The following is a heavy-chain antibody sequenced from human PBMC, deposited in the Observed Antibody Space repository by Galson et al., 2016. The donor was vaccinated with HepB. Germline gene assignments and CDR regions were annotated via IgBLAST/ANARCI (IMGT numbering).Heavy chain of an antibody. J-gene: IGHJ6*02. CDR3: TKRLSHGMDV. D-gene: IGHD5-24*01. Sequence: SLRLSCAASGFTFTYSWLDWVRQAPGEGLVWVSTINPDGTSTKYADSVKGRFPMSRDNAKNTLHLQMDSLRVDDTAVYYCTKRLSHGMDVWGQGTTVTVSS. V-gene: IGHV3-74*03. CDR1: GFTFTYSW. CDR2: INPDGTST.